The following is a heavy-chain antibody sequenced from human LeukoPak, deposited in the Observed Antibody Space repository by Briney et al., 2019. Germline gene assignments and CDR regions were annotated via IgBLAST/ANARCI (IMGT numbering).Heavy chain of an antibody. CDR2: ICGDGGST. J-gene: IGHJ4*02. D-gene: IGHD3-22*01. CDR3: VKEPHYYDRSGYF. CDR1: GFTFDDYA. Sequence: PGGSLRLSCAASGFTFDDYAMHWVRQAPGKGLEWVSLICGDGGSTYYADSVKGRFTISRDNSKNSLFLQMKSLRTDDTALYYCVKEPHYYDRSGYFWGQGTLVTVSS. V-gene: IGHV3-43*02.